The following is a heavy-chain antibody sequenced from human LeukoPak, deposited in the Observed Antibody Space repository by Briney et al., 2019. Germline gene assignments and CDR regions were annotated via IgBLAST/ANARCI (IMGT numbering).Heavy chain of an antibody. CDR2: ISYDGSNK. D-gene: IGHD2-2*01. J-gene: IGHJ6*03. Sequence: PGRSLRLSCAASGFTFSSYAMHWVRQAPGKGLEWVAVISYDGSNKYYADSVKGRFTISRDNSKNTLYLQMNSLRAEDTAVYYCARDSWARVVRPYMDVWGKGTTVTVSS. V-gene: IGHV3-30-3*01. CDR3: ARDSWARVVRPYMDV. CDR1: GFTFSSYA.